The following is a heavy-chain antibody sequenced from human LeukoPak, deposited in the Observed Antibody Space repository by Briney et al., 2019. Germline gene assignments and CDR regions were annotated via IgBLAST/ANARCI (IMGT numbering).Heavy chain of an antibody. Sequence: GGSLRLSCAASGFTSSSYGMHWVRQAPGKGLEWVAFIRYDGNNKYYADSLKGRFTISRDNSKNTLFLQMNSLRAEDTAVYYCAKDMSSLVSVAIPNFDYWGQGTLVTVSS. CDR3: AKDMSSLVSVAIPNFDY. D-gene: IGHD2-2*02. V-gene: IGHV3-30*02. J-gene: IGHJ4*02. CDR2: IRYDGNNK. CDR1: GFTSSSYG.